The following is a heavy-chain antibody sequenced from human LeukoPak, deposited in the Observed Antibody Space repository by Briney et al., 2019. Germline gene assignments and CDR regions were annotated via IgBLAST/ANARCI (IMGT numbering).Heavy chain of an antibody. D-gene: IGHD5-18*01. V-gene: IGHV3-74*01. J-gene: IGHJ4*02. CDR1: GFTFSTYW. Sequence: GGSLRLSCAASGFTFSTYWMHWVRQAPGKGLVWLSRVDNDGSGTSYADSVKGRFTISRDNGKSILFLQMDSLRAEDTAVYFCARSQRGYSYGKHWGQGTPVTVSS. CDR3: ARSQRGYSYGKH. CDR2: VDNDGSGT.